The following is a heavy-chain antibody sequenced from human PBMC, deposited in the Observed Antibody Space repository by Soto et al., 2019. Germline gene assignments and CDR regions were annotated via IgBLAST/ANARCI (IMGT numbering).Heavy chain of an antibody. CDR2: ISSSSSTT. V-gene: IGHV3-48*01. Sequence: GGSLRLSCAASGFTFSSYSMNWVRQAPGKGLEWVSYISSSSSTTYYADSVKGRFTISRDNAKNSLYLQMNSLRAEDTAVYYCAREKDEIFGVLTLDYWGQGTLVTVSS. CDR3: AREKDEIFGVLTLDY. CDR1: GFTFSSYS. D-gene: IGHD3-3*01. J-gene: IGHJ4*02.